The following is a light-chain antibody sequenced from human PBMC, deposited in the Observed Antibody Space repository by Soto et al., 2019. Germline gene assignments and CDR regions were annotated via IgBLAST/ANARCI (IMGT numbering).Light chain of an antibody. J-gene: IGKJ4*01. Sequence: AIRMTQSPSSLSASTGDRVTITCRASQGISSYLAWYQQKPGKAPKLLIYAASTLQSGVPSRFSGGGSGTDLTLTISCLQSEDFATYYCQQYYSYPLAFGGGTKVDIK. V-gene: IGKV1-8*01. CDR3: QQYYSYPLA. CDR2: AAS. CDR1: QGISSY.